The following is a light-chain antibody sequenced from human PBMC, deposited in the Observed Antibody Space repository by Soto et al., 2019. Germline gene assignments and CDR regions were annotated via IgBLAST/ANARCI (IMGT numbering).Light chain of an antibody. V-gene: IGKV3-11*01. J-gene: IGKJ5*01. Sequence: EIVVTQPPTTLSVAPGGGANLPSRGSQSVRTYLAWYQVKPGQAPRLLIYDASSRASGVPARFSGSWYGTDFTLTISSLGPEDFALYYCQQRNSWPPITFGQGTRLEIK. CDR1: QSVRTY. CDR3: QQRNSWPPIT. CDR2: DAS.